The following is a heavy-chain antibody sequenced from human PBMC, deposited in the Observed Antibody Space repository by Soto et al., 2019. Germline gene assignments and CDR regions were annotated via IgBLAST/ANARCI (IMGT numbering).Heavy chain of an antibody. CDR3: AATLYNWNYVLFLYGMDV. J-gene: IGHJ6*02. CDR1: GFTFTSSA. Sequence: SVKVSCKASGFTFTSSAVQWVRQARGQRLEWIGWIVVGSGNTNYAQKFQERVTITRDMSTSTAYMELSSLRSEDTAVYYCAATLYNWNYVLFLYGMDVWGQATTVTVSS. V-gene: IGHV1-58*01. CDR2: IVVGSGNT. D-gene: IGHD1-7*01.